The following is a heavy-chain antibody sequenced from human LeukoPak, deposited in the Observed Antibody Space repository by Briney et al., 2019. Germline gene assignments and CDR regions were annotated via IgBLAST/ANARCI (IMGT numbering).Heavy chain of an antibody. CDR2: IYYSGSS. D-gene: IGHD5-24*01. Sequence: PSETLSLTCSVSGGSISSSSSYWGWIRQPPGKGLEWIGSIYYSGSSFDNPALKSRVTISVDTSKNQFSLRLSSVTAADTAVYYCARHRSGWLQSSFDYWGQGTLVTVSS. CDR1: GGSISSSSSY. J-gene: IGHJ4*02. V-gene: IGHV4-39*01. CDR3: ARHRSGWLQSSFDY.